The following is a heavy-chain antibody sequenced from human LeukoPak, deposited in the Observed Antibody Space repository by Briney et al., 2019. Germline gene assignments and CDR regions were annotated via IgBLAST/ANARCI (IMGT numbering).Heavy chain of an antibody. D-gene: IGHD2-15*01. CDR3: ARPHCSGGSCYPYYFDY. V-gene: IGHV3-64*01. J-gene: IGHJ4*02. CDR1: GFTFSSYA. Sequence: GGSLRLSCAASGFTFSSYAMHWVGQAPGKGLEYVSAISSNGGSTYYANSVKGRFTISIDNSKNTLYLQMGSLRAEDMAVYYYARPHCSGGSCYPYYFDYRGQGTLVTVSS. CDR2: ISSNGGST.